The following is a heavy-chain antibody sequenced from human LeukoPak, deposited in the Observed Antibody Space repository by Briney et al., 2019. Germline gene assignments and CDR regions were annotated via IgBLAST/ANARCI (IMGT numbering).Heavy chain of an antibody. V-gene: IGHV1-8*03. CDR2: MNPNSGNT. J-gene: IGHJ5*02. CDR3: ARDYGGNSGWFDP. D-gene: IGHD4-23*01. Sequence: GASVKVSCKASGYTFSSYDINWVRQAAGQGLEWMGWMNPNSGNTGYAQTFQGRVTITRGTSISTAYMELSSLTSEDTAVYYCARDYGGNSGWFDPWGQGTLVTVSS. CDR1: GYTFSSYD.